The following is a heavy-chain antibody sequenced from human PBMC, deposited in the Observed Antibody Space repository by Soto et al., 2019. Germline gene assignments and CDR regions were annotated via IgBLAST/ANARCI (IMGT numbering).Heavy chain of an antibody. CDR1: GFTFSSYA. V-gene: IGHV3-30-3*01. D-gene: IGHD5-12*01. CDR3: ARGAYVGGLFDS. CDR2: ISYDGSNK. J-gene: IGHJ4*02. Sequence: GGSLRLSCAASGFTFSSYAMHWVRQAPGKGLEWVAVISYDGSNKYYADSVKGRFTISRDNSKNTLYLQMNSLRAEDTAVYYCARGAYVGGLFDSGGQGPLVPV.